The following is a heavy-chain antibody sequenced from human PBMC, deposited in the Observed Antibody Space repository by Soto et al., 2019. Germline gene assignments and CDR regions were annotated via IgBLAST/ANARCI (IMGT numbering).Heavy chain of an antibody. CDR2: IYYSGRT. J-gene: IGHJ4*02. Sequence: PSETLSLTCIVSGESISSSSYYWGWIRQPPGKGLEWIGSIYYSGRTYYNPSFTSRVTISIDTSKNQFSLKLSSVTATDTAVYYCARQRTTVVTQAYFDHWGQGALVTVS. D-gene: IGHD2-21*02. CDR1: GESISSSSYY. V-gene: IGHV4-39*01. CDR3: ARQRTTVVTQAYFDH.